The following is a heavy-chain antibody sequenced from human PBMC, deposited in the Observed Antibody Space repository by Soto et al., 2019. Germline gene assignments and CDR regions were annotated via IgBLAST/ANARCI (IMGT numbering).Heavy chain of an antibody. J-gene: IGHJ5*02. CDR1: GFTFSSYA. CDR2: ISGSGGST. CDR3: ANGAQQLVSGAPNWFDP. Sequence: PGGSLRLSCAASGFTFSSYAMSWVRQARGKGLEWVSAISGSGGSTYYADSVKGRFTISRDNSKNTLYLQMNSLRAEDTAVYYCANGAQQLVSGAPNWFDPWGQGTLVTVSS. D-gene: IGHD6-13*01. V-gene: IGHV3-23*01.